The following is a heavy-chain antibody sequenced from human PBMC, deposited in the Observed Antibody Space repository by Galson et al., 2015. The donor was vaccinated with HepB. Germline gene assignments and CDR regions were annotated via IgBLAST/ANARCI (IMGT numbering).Heavy chain of an antibody. CDR1: GFTFGDYA. CDR2: IRSQPYGGTA. CDR3: IRGGPQQWLVPLEY. Sequence: SLRLSCAGSGFTFGDYAVSWVRQAPGKGLEWVGFIRSQPYGGTAEYAASVKDRFTISRDDSKSIAYLQMNSLKTDDTSVYYCIRGGPQQWLVPLEYWGPGTLVTVSS. V-gene: IGHV3-49*04. J-gene: IGHJ4*01. D-gene: IGHD6-19*01.